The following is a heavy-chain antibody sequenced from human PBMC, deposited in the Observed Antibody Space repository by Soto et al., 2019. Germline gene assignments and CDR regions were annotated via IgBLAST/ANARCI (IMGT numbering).Heavy chain of an antibody. CDR1: GFSLSSSGVA. Sequence: QITLKESGPTLVKPTQSLTLTCTFSGFSLSSSGVAVGWIRQPPGKALGWLGLIYWDDDKRYSASLKTRLTITKDTSKHQVVLTMANTGPVDTATYYCAHSIALGRFASWGQGTLVTVSS. D-gene: IGHD3-16*01. CDR2: IYWDDDK. CDR3: AHSIALGRFAS. V-gene: IGHV2-5*02. J-gene: IGHJ5*01.